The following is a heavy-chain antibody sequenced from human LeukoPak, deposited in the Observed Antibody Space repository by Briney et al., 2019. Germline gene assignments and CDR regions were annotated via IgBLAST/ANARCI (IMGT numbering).Heavy chain of an antibody. CDR3: ARGPSPSRYSYGPGRNNYFDY. J-gene: IGHJ4*02. D-gene: IGHD5-18*01. CDR2: INHSGST. Sequence: SETLSLTCAVYGGSFSGYYWSWIRQPPGKGLEWIGEINHSGSTNYNPSLKSRVTISVDTSKNQFSPKLSSVTAADTAVYYCARGPSPSRYSYGPGRNNYFDYWGQGTLVTVSS. CDR1: GGSFSGYY. V-gene: IGHV4-34*01.